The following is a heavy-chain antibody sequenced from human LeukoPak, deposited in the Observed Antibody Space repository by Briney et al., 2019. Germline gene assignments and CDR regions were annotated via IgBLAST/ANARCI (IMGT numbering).Heavy chain of an antibody. CDR2: IYYSGST. D-gene: IGHD2-15*01. Sequence: SETPSLTCTVSGGSISSSSYYWGWIRQPPGKGLEWIGSIYYSGSTYYNPSLKSRVTISVDTSKNQFSLKLSSVTAADTAVYYCARRPYCSGGSCYSVYYFDYWGQGTLVTVSS. CDR1: GGSISSSSYY. CDR3: ARRPYCSGGSCYSVYYFDY. V-gene: IGHV4-39*07. J-gene: IGHJ4*02.